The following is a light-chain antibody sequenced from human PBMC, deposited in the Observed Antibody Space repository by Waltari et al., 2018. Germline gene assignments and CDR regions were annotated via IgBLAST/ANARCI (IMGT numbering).Light chain of an antibody. Sequence: DIQMTQSPSSLSASVGDRVTITYQASQDISNHLNWFQQRPGKAPKLLIYDASLLQTGVPSRFSGSASGTDFTFSISSLQPEDIATYFCQQYDNLPYTFGQGTKLEIK. CDR1: QDISNH. V-gene: IGKV1-33*01. CDR2: DAS. CDR3: QQYDNLPYT. J-gene: IGKJ2*01.